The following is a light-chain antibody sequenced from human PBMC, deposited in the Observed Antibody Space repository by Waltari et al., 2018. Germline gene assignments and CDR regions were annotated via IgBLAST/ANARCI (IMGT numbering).Light chain of an antibody. Sequence: QSALTPPASVSGSPGQSITISCSGTNSDVGGYDSVSWYQHHPGKAPKLSINDVTKGPSGVSNRFSGSKSGNTASLTISGLQAEDEADYYCSSYAGGNNLLFGGGTKVTVL. CDR3: SSYAGGNNLL. V-gene: IGLV2-23*02. CDR2: DVT. J-gene: IGLJ2*01. CDR1: NSDVGGYDS.